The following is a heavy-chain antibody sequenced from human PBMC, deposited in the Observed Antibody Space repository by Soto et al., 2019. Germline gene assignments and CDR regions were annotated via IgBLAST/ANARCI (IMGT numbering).Heavy chain of an antibody. D-gene: IGHD6-13*01. Sequence: QVQLVQSGAEVKKPGSSVKVSCKASGGTFSSYAISWVRQAPGQGLEWMGGIIPIFGTANYAQKFQGRVTITADEPTSTAYMELSSLRSEDTAVYYCAGGSYSSSWPPSYGMDVWGQGTTVTVSS. J-gene: IGHJ6*02. V-gene: IGHV1-69*01. CDR1: GGTFSSYA. CDR2: IIPIFGTA. CDR3: AGGSYSSSWPPSYGMDV.